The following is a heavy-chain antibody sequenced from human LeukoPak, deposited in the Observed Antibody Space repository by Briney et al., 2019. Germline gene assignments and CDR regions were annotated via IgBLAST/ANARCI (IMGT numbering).Heavy chain of an antibody. CDR2: IWYDGSNK. Sequence: PGGSLRLSCAASGFTFGSYGMHWVRQAPGKGLEWVAVIWYDGSNKYYADSVKGRFTISRDNSKNTLYLQMNSLRAEDTAVYYCARGIAAAATNWFDPWGQGTLVTVSS. D-gene: IGHD6-13*01. J-gene: IGHJ5*02. CDR1: GFTFGSYG. CDR3: ARGIAAAATNWFDP. V-gene: IGHV3-33*01.